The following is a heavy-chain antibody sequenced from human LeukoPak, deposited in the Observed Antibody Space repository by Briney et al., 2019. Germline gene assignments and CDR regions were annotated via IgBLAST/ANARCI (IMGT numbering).Heavy chain of an antibody. Sequence: GRSLRLSCAASGFTFCSYAMHWVRQAPGKGLEWVAVISYDGSNKYYADSVKGRFTISRDNSKNTLYLQMNSLRAEDTAVYYCASSYDSRAYYFDYWGQGTLVTVSS. D-gene: IGHD3-22*01. V-gene: IGHV3-30-3*01. J-gene: IGHJ4*02. CDR1: GFTFCSYA. CDR3: ASSYDSRAYYFDY. CDR2: ISYDGSNK.